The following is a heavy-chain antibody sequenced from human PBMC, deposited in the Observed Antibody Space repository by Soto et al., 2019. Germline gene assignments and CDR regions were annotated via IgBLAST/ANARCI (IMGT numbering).Heavy chain of an antibody. Sequence: QVTLKESGPVLVNPTETLTLTCTVSGFSLSNARMGVSWIRQPPGKALEWLAHIFSNDEKSYSTSLKSRLTISKDTSKSQVVLTMTNMDPVDTATYYCARFNYDSSGYYHGDAFDIWGQGTMVTVSS. V-gene: IGHV2-26*01. D-gene: IGHD3-22*01. J-gene: IGHJ3*02. CDR3: ARFNYDSSGYYHGDAFDI. CDR2: IFSNDEK. CDR1: GFSLSNARMG.